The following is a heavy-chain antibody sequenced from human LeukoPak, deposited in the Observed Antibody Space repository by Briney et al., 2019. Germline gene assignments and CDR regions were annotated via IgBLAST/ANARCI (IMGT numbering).Heavy chain of an antibody. Sequence: GGSLRLSCGASGFTFSSYAMHWVRQAPGKGLEWVAFISYDGSDKYYADSVKGRFTISRDSSKNTLYLQMNNLRGDDRAVYYCAREDSSSYYRIFDSWGQGTLVTVSS. CDR1: GFTFSSYA. J-gene: IGHJ4*02. V-gene: IGHV3-30*04. CDR2: ISYDGSDK. D-gene: IGHD3-22*01. CDR3: AREDSSSYYRIFDS.